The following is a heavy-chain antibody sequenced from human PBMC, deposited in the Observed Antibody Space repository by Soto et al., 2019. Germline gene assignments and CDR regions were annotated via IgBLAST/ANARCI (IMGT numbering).Heavy chain of an antibody. J-gene: IGHJ5*01. D-gene: IGHD1-1*01. CDR3: ARQQLEFWHWFDS. CDR2: VYYSGRP. V-gene: IGHV4-39*01. Sequence: SEALSLTCTVSGASVSSDTHYWAWVRQPLGKGLEWIGRVYYSGRPYYNPSLKSRVSISIDTSKNQFSVKLPSMTAADTAIYFPARQQLEFWHWFDSWGQGTLVTVSS. CDR1: GASVSSDTHY.